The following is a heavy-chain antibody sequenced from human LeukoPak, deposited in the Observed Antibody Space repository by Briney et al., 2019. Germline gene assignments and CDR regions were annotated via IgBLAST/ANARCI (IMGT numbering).Heavy chain of an antibody. CDR1: GFTFDRYT. J-gene: IGHJ4*02. CDR3: AKERDYGDYFDY. Sequence: HPGGSLRLSCATSGFTFDRYTIHWVRQAPGKGLEWVSLAGWAGGTTYYSDSVKGRFTISRDNAKNSLYLQMNSLRAEDTALYYCAKERDYGDYFDYWGQGTLVTVSS. D-gene: IGHD4-17*01. V-gene: IGHV3-43*01. CDR2: AGWAGGTT.